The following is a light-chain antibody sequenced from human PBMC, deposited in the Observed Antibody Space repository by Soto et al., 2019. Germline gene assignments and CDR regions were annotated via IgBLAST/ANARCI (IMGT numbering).Light chain of an antibody. CDR1: QTILTY. V-gene: IGKV1-39*01. Sequence: DIQMTQSPSSLSASVGDTVTITCRASQTILTYLNWYQQKPGKAPKLLIYAASSLQSGVPSRFSGGGSATDFTLTISSLQPEDFATYYCLQYNNYPLTFGPGTKVDIK. CDR3: LQYNNYPLT. J-gene: IGKJ3*01. CDR2: AAS.